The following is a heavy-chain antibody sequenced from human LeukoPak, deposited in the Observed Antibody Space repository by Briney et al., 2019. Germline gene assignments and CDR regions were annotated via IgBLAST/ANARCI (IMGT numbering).Heavy chain of an antibody. CDR2: IYYSRST. Sequence: PSETLSLTCTVSGGSISSGGYYWSWIRQHPGKGLEWIGYIYYSRSTYYNPSLKSRVTISVDTSKNQFSLKLSSVTAADTAVYYCAGTYYYDSSGYYFGHFDYWGQGTLVTVSS. J-gene: IGHJ4*02. CDR3: AGTYYYDSSGYYFGHFDY. CDR1: GGSISSGGYY. D-gene: IGHD3-22*01. V-gene: IGHV4-31*03.